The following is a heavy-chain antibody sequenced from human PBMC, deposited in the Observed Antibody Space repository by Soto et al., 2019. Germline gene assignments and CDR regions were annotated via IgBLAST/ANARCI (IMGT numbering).Heavy chain of an antibody. CDR1: GYTFTSYG. Sequence: QVQLVQSGAEVKKPGASVKVSCKASGYTFTSYGISWVRQAPGQGLEWMGWISAYNGNTNYAQKLQGRVTMTTDTSTRTAYMELRSLRSDDTAVYSCARYDSSGPASLGWFDPWGQGTLVTVSS. V-gene: IGHV1-18*04. D-gene: IGHD3-22*01. CDR3: ARYDSSGPASLGWFDP. J-gene: IGHJ5*02. CDR2: ISAYNGNT.